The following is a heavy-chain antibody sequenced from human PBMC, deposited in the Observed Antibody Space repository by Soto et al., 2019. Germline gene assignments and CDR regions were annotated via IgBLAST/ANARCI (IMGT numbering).Heavy chain of an antibody. V-gene: IGHV6-1*01. CDR1: GDSVSSSSAA. J-gene: IGHJ6*02. Sequence: QVQLQQSGSGLVKPSQTLSLTCAISGDSVSSSSAAWTWIRQSPSRGLEWLGRTYYRSKWYNQYAVSVKSRIAINPATSKNQFSLQLNSVTPEDTAVYYCARWEHDHGKMDVWGRVTMVTVSS. CDR3: ARWEHDHGKMDV. CDR2: TYYRSKWYN. D-gene: IGHD1-26*01.